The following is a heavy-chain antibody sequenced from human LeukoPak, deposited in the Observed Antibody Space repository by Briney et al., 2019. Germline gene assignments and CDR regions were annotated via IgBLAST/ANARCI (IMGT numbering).Heavy chain of an antibody. CDR1: GGTFSSYA. Sequence: GASVKVSCKASGGTFSSYAISWVRQAPGQGLEWMGGIIPILGTANYAQKFQGRVTITTDESTSTAYMELSSLRSEDTAVYYCARGERITGTAYYFDYWGQGTLVTVSS. J-gene: IGHJ4*02. CDR2: IIPILGTA. D-gene: IGHD1-7*01. V-gene: IGHV1-69*05. CDR3: ARGERITGTAYYFDY.